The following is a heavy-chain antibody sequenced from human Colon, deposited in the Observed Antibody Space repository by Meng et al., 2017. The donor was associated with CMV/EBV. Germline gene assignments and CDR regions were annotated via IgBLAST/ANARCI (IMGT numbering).Heavy chain of an antibody. V-gene: IGHV3-23*03. J-gene: IGHJ4*02. Sequence: GESLKISCAASGFTFSSSAMSWVRQAPGKGLEWVSVLYSGAGSTYYADSVKGRFTISRNNSENTLYLQMNSLRAEDTAVYYCAKYYSSRLIHLDYWGQGTLVTVSS. CDR1: GFTFSSSA. CDR3: AKYYSSRLIHLDY. D-gene: IGHD6-13*01. CDR2: LYSGAGST.